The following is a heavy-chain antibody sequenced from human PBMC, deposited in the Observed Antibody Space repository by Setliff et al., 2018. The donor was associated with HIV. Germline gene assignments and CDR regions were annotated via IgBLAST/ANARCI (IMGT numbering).Heavy chain of an antibody. CDR1: GHSISGGYY. V-gene: IGHV4-38-2*01. J-gene: IGHJ5*02. CDR2: LSYGGST. CDR3: ARMDITGTWRWFDP. Sequence: SETLSLTCAVSGHSISGGYYWGWIRQPPGKGLEWIGSLSYGGSTHYTPSLKSRVSISVDTSKNQFSLKLNSVTAADTAIYYCARMDITGTWRWFDPWGLGTLVTVSS. D-gene: IGHD1-7*01.